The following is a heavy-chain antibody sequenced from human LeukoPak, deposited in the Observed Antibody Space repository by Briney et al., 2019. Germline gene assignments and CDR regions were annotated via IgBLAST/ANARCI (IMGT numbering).Heavy chain of an antibody. V-gene: IGHV4-61*02. CDR3: ARDIKRYCTNGVCYSGDAFDI. J-gene: IGHJ3*02. Sequence: SETLSLTCIVSGGSISSGSYYWSWIRQPAGKGLEWIGRIYTSGSTNYNPSLKSRVTISVDTSKNQFSLKLSSVTAADTAVYYCARDIKRYCTNGVCYSGDAFDIWGQGTMVTVSS. CDR2: IYTSGST. D-gene: IGHD2-8*01. CDR1: GGSISSGSYY.